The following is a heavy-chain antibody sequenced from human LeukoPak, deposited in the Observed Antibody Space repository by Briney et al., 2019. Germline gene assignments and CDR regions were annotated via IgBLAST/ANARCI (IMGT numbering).Heavy chain of an antibody. Sequence: GGSLRLSCAASGLTFDDYAMHWVRQAPGKGLEWVSGISWNSGSIGYADSVKGRFTISRDNAKNSLYLQMNSLRAEDMALYYCAKAYSSSWYRNSFDLWGRGTLVTVSS. CDR3: AKAYSSSWYRNSFDL. J-gene: IGHJ2*01. D-gene: IGHD6-13*01. V-gene: IGHV3-9*03. CDR2: ISWNSGSI. CDR1: GLTFDDYA.